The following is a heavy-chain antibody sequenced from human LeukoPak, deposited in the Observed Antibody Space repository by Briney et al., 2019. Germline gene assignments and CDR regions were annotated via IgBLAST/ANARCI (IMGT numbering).Heavy chain of an antibody. V-gene: IGHV3-23*01. D-gene: IGHD3-10*01. Sequence: EGSLRLSGTASGFTFSSYATHWVRQAPGKGLEWVSAISGSGGSTYYADSVKGRFTISRDNSKNTLYLQMNSLRAEDTAVYYCAKGMGFGEISPFGTVDYYYGMDVWGQGTTVTVSS. J-gene: IGHJ6*02. CDR3: AKGMGFGEISPFGTVDYYYGMDV. CDR2: ISGSGGST. CDR1: GFTFSSYA.